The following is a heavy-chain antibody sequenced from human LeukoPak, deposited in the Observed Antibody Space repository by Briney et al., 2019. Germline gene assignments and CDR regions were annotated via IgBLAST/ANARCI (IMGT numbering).Heavy chain of an antibody. CDR1: GFTFGDYG. CDR2: ISWDGGST. Sequence: GGSLRLSCAASGFTFGDYGMSWVRQAPGKGLEWVSLISWDGGSTYYADSVKGRFTISRDNSKNSLYLQMNSLRAEDTALYYCAKDSYYYDSSGYSRGFDYWGQGTLVTVSS. CDR3: AKDSYYYDSSGYSRGFDY. V-gene: IGHV3-43D*03. J-gene: IGHJ4*02. D-gene: IGHD3-22*01.